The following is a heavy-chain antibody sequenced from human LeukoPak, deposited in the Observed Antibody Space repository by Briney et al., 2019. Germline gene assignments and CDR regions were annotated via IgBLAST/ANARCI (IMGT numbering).Heavy chain of an antibody. CDR1: GFTFSSYS. V-gene: IGHV3-48*04. J-gene: IGHJ1*01. D-gene: IGHD3-22*01. CDR3: ARVVLGSSGYAQH. CDR2: ISSSGSTI. Sequence: PGGSLRLSCAASGFTFSSYSMNWVRQAPGKGLEWVSYISSSGSTIYYADSVKGRFTISRDNAKNSLYLQMNSLRAEDTAVYYCARVVLGSSGYAQHWGQGTLVTVSS.